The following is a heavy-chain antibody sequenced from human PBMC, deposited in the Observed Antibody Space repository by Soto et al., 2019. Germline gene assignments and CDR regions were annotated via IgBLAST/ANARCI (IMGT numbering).Heavy chain of an antibody. J-gene: IGHJ4*02. D-gene: IGHD2-15*01. CDR1: GGSVGSSSSYY. Sequence: PSETLSLTCTVAGGSVGSSSSYYWGWIRQPPGKGLEWIGNIYYNGKTFYNPSVQSRVTISADTSKNQFSLRLASVTAADAGVYYCVRCRVPLSGGGYYSLFDNWGQGSPVTVSS. CDR2: IYYNGKT. V-gene: IGHV4-39*01. CDR3: VRCRVPLSGGGYYSLFDN.